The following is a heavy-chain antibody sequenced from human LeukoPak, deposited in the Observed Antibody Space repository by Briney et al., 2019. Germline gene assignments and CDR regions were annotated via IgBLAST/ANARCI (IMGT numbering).Heavy chain of an antibody. Sequence: ASVKVSCKVSGYTLTELSMHWVRQAPGKGLEWMGGFDPEDGETIYAQEFQGKVTMTEDVSTDTAYMELSSLRSEDTAVYYCATGGYSSSKDFDYWGQGTLVTVSS. CDR3: ATGGYSSSKDFDY. CDR2: FDPEDGET. J-gene: IGHJ4*02. CDR1: GYTLTELS. D-gene: IGHD6-6*01. V-gene: IGHV1-24*01.